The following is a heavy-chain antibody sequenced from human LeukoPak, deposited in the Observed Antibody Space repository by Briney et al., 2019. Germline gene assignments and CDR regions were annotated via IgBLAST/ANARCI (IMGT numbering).Heavy chain of an antibody. CDR2: ISYDGSNK. CDR1: GLTLRSYA. J-gene: IGHJ4*02. Sequence: GRSLRPSCEPFGLTLRSYAMHWFRQPPGKGLEGWPVISYDGSNKYYADSVKGRFTISRDNSKNTLYLQMNSLRAEDTAVYYCARDQASMVRGVIVGGYFDYWGQGTLVTVSS. V-gene: IGHV3-30*04. D-gene: IGHD3-10*01. CDR3: ARDQASMVRGVIVGGYFDY.